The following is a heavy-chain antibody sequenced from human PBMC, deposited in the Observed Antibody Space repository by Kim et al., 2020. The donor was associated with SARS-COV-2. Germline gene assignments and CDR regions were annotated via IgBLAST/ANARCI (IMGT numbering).Heavy chain of an antibody. D-gene: IGHD5-18*01. CDR3: ARSGGIQLWYGGWFDP. CDR2: IYYSGST. J-gene: IGHJ5*02. V-gene: IGHV4-59*01. CDR1: GGSISSYY. Sequence: SETLSLTCTVSGGSISSYYWSWIRQPPGKGLEWIGYIYYSGSTNYNPSLKSRVTISVDTSKNQFSLKLSSVTAADTAVYYCARSGGIQLWYGGWFDPWGQGTLVTVSS.